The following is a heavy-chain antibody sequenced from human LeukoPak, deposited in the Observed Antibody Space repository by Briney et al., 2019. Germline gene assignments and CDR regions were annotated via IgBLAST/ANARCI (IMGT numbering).Heavy chain of an antibody. J-gene: IGHJ4*02. CDR3: ARMQWLPGVDY. CDR1: GFTFSSYS. CDR2: ISSSSSTI. D-gene: IGHD6-19*01. Sequence: GGSLRLSCAASGFTFSSYSMIWVRQAPGKGLEWVSYISSSSSTIFYVDSVKGRFTISRDNAKNSLYLQMNSLRAEDTAVYYCARMQWLPGVDYWGQGTLVTVSS. V-gene: IGHV3-48*01.